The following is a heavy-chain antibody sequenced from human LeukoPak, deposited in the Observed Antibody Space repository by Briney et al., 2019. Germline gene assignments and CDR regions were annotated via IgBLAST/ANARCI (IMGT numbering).Heavy chain of an antibody. J-gene: IGHJ4*02. CDR1: GVSITDNW. D-gene: IGHD1-26*01. CDR2: ILHTGPT. Sequence: AETLSLTCAVSGVSITDNWWSWVRQPPGKGLEWIGEILHTGPTNFNPSLKSRVTISMDKSKNQLSLRLNSVTAADTAIYYCVRGGTYYLPYWGQGILVTVSS. V-gene: IGHV4-4*02. CDR3: VRGGTYYLPY.